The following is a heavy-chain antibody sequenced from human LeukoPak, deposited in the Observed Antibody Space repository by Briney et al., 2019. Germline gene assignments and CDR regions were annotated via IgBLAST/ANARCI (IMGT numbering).Heavy chain of an antibody. CDR1: GGSISSYY. V-gene: IGHV4-59*01. CDR2: IYYSGST. D-gene: IGHD3-22*01. J-gene: IGHJ4*02. Sequence: SETLSLTCTVSGGSISSYYWSWIRQPPGKGLEWIGYIYYSGSTNYNPSLKSRVTISVDTSKNQFSLKLSSVTAADTAVYYCARDGRGYYDSSGSFDYWGQGTLVTVSS. CDR3: ARDGRGYYDSSGSFDY.